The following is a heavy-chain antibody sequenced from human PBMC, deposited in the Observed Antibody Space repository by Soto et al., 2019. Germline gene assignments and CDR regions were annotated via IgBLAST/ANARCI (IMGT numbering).Heavy chain of an antibody. CDR3: AKDLGYCSGGSCYSFDY. V-gene: IGHV3-30*18. CDR1: GFTFSSYG. J-gene: IGHJ4*02. CDR2: ISYDGSNK. D-gene: IGHD2-15*01. Sequence: QVQLVESGGGVVQPGRSLRLSCAASGFTFSSYGMHWVRQAPGKGLEWVAVISYDGSNKYYADSVKGRSTISRDNSKNTLYLQMNSLRAEDTAVYYCAKDLGYCSGGSCYSFDYWGQGTLVTVSS.